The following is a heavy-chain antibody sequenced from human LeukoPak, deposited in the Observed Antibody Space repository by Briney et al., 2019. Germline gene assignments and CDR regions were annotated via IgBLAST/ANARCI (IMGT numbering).Heavy chain of an antibody. CDR2: ISWNSGSI. CDR3: AKVGYVGATDY. D-gene: IGHD1-26*01. CDR1: GFTFSSYG. J-gene: IGHJ4*02. Sequence: GGSLRLSCAASGFTFSSYGMHWVRQAPGKGLEWVSGISWNSGSIGYADSVKGRFTISRDNAKNSLYLQMNSLRAEDTALYYCAKVGYVGATDYWGQGTLVTVSS. V-gene: IGHV3-9*01.